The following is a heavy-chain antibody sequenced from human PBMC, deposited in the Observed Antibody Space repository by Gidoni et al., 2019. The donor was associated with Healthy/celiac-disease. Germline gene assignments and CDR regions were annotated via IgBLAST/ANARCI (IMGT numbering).Heavy chain of an antibody. Sequence: EVQLVESGGGLVQPGGSLRLYCAASGFTFSSYSMNWVRQAPGKGLEWVSYISSSSSTIYYADSVKGRFTISRDNAKNSLYLQMNSLRDEDTAVYYCARDTSGWYEYYFDYWGQGTLVTVSS. CDR3: ARDTSGWYEYYFDY. CDR1: GFTFSSYS. J-gene: IGHJ4*02. V-gene: IGHV3-48*02. D-gene: IGHD6-19*01. CDR2: ISSSSSTI.